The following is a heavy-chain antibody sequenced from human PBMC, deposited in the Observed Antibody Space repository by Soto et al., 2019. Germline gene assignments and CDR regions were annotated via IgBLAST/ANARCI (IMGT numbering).Heavy chain of an antibody. D-gene: IGHD6-25*01. CDR2: INKDGSQT. CDR1: GFTFSNYW. CDR3: VKAIAADQ. Sequence: EVQLVESGGALVQPGGSLRLTCATSGFTFSNYWMTWVRQAPGKGLEWVANINKDGSQTSFVDSVKGRFTIFRDNAKSSLYLQMNSLRGEDTAQYYYVKAIAADQWGQGTLVTVSS. V-gene: IGHV3-7*01. J-gene: IGHJ4*02.